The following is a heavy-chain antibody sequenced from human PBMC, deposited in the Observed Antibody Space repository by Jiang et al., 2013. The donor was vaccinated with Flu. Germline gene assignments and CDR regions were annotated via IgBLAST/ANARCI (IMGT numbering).Heavy chain of an antibody. Sequence: VQLVESGGGVVQPGRSLRLSCAASGFTFSSFGIHWVRQAPGKGLEWVAVISYDGTYKYYADSVKGRFTISRDNSKNTLYLQMNSLRAEDTAVYYCAKDLFWATTPDTFDIWGQGTMVTVSS. J-gene: IGHJ3*02. CDR1: GFTFSSFG. CDR2: ISYDGTYK. CDR3: AKDLFWATTPDTFDI. D-gene: IGHD3-9*01. V-gene: IGHV3-30*18.